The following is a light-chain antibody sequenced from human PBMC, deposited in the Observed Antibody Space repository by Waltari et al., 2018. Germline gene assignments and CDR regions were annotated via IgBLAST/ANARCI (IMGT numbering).Light chain of an antibody. CDR3: QQSYSTPPT. CDR2: AAS. J-gene: IGKJ1*01. Sequence: DIQMTQSPSSLSASVGDRVTITCRASQSISTFLNWYRQKPGKAPNLLIYAASSLQSGVPSRFSGSGSGTEFTLTISSLQPEDFATYYCQQSYSTPPTFGQGTKVEI. CDR1: QSISTF. V-gene: IGKV1-39*01.